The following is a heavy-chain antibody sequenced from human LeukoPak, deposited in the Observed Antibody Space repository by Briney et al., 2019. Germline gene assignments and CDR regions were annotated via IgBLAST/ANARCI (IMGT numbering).Heavy chain of an antibody. D-gene: IGHD1-1*01. CDR2: FDPEDGET. V-gene: IGHV1-24*01. CDR1: GYTLTELS. Sequence: ASVKVSCKVSGYTLTELSMHWVRQAPGKGLEWMGGFDPEDGETIYAQKFQGRVTMTEDTSTDTAYMELSSLRSEDTAVYYCATDLRDLGRNIRGTITGTTDYWGQGTLVTVSS. CDR3: ATDLRDLGRNIRGTITGTTDY. J-gene: IGHJ4*02.